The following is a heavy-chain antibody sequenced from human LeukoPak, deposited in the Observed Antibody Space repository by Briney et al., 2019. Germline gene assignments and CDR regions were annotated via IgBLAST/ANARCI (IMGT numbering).Heavy chain of an antibody. V-gene: IGHV3-48*03. CDR1: GFTFSRFE. D-gene: IGHD2-15*01. Sequence: GGSLRLSCVASGFTFSRFEMNWVRQAPGKGLEWISHISRGTYIAYADAVKGRSSTSRGNDKNSLYLQMNSLRAEDTAVYYCTREQDREAAATVIGDSWGQGTLVTVSS. J-gene: IGHJ4*02. CDR2: ISRGTYI. CDR3: TREQDREAAATVIGDS.